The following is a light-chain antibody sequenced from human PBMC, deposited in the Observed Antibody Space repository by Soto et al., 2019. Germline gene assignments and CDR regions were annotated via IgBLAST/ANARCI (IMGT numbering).Light chain of an antibody. Sequence: EIVLTQSPGTLSLSPGERATLSCRASQSVSSSYLGWYQQKPGQAPRLLIYGASSRATGIPDRFSGSWSGTDFTLTISRLEPEDFAVYYCQQYGSSPWTFGQGTKVEIK. CDR1: QSVSSSY. CDR3: QQYGSSPWT. J-gene: IGKJ1*01. CDR2: GAS. V-gene: IGKV3-20*01.